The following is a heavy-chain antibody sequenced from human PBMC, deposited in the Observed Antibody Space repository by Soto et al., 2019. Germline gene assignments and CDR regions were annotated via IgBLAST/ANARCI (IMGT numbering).Heavy chain of an antibody. J-gene: IGHJ4*02. Sequence: QVQLVQSGAEVKKPGSSVKVSCKASGGTFSSYAISWVRQAPGQGLEWMGGIIPIFGTANYAQKFQGRVTITADETTSTAYMELSSLRSEDTAVYYCARGVAKRDGYNEDYFDYWGQGTLVTVSS. D-gene: IGHD5-12*01. CDR1: GGTFSSYA. V-gene: IGHV1-69*01. CDR3: ARGVAKRDGYNEDYFDY. CDR2: IIPIFGTA.